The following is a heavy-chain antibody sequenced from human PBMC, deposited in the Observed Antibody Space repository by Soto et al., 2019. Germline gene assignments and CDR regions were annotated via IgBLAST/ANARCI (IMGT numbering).Heavy chain of an antibody. CDR3: AKDGSSSGTPDY. CDR2: ISYDGSNK. D-gene: IGHD6-6*01. J-gene: IGHJ4*02. Sequence: GGSLRLSCAASGFTFSSYTMHWVRQAPGKGLEWVAVISYDGSNKYYADSVKGRFTISRDNSKNTLYLQMNSLRAEDTAVYYCAKDGSSSGTPDYWGQGTLVTVSS. CDR1: GFTFSSYT. V-gene: IGHV3-30-3*01.